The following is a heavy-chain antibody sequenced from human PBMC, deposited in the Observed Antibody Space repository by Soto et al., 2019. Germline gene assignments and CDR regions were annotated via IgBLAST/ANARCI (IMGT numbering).Heavy chain of an antibody. J-gene: IGHJ5*02. CDR3: AKEYEQWLEKCWFDP. CDR2: ITGSGGNT. CDR1: GFTFRSYA. V-gene: IGHV3-23*01. Sequence: EVQLLESGGGLVQPGGSLRLSCAASGFTFRSYAMSWVRQAPGKGLEWVSAITGSGGNTYYADSVKGRFTISRDNSKNTLYLQMNSLRAEDTAVYYCAKEYEQWLEKCWFDPWGQGTLVTVSS. D-gene: IGHD6-19*01.